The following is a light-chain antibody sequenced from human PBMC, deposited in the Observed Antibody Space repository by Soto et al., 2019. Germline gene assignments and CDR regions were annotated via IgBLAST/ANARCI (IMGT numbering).Light chain of an antibody. CDR3: QQHNSFSIT. CDR2: KAS. CDR1: QSISSW. Sequence: DIQMTQSPSTLSASVGDRVTINCRASQSISSWLAWYQQKPGKAPKLLIYKASSLESGVPSRFSGSGSGTEFTLTINSLQADDFATYYCQQHNSFSITFGQGTRLEIK. V-gene: IGKV1-5*03. J-gene: IGKJ5*01.